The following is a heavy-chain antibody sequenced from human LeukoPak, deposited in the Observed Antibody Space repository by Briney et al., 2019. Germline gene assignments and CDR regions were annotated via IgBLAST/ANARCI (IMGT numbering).Heavy chain of an antibody. CDR1: GFSFDTYA. Sequence: QSGGSLRLSCAASGFSFDTYAMTWVRQAPGRGLEWVSAIDGSGRYIYYRDSVQGRFTISRDNSRNTLFLQLNSLTADDSAVYYCAKNYAAGNALYDYWGQGVLVTVSS. J-gene: IGHJ4*02. D-gene: IGHD3-10*01. CDR3: AKNYAAGNALYDY. CDR2: IDGSGRYI. V-gene: IGHV3-23*01.